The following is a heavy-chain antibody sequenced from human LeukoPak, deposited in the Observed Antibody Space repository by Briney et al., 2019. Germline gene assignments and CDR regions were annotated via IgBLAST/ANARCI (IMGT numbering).Heavy chain of an antibody. Sequence: SETLSLTCTVSGGSISSYYWSWIRQPPGKGLEWIGYIYYSGSTNYNPSLKSRVTISVDTSKDQFSLKLSSVTAADTAVYYCARGRIYGDYWGQGTLVTVSS. CDR2: IYYSGST. CDR3: ARGRIYGDY. J-gene: IGHJ4*02. V-gene: IGHV4-59*01. CDR1: GGSISSYY. D-gene: IGHD4-17*01.